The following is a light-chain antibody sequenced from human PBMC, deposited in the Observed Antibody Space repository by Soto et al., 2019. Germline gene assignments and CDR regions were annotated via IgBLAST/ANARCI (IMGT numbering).Light chain of an antibody. CDR2: AAS. CDR3: QHSYSTPT. J-gene: IGKJ4*01. Sequence: DIQMTQSPSSLSASVGDRVTITCRASQSISSYLNWYQQKPGKAPKLLIYAASSLQGGVPSRFSCSGSGTDFTRTSSSLQPEDFATYYCQHSYSTPTFGGGTKVEIK. V-gene: IGKV1-39*01. CDR1: QSISSY.